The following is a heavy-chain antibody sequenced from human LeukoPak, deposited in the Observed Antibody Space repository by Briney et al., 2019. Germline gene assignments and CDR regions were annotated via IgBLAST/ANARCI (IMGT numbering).Heavy chain of an antibody. J-gene: IGHJ5*02. D-gene: IGHD1-1*01. V-gene: IGHV4-39*01. CDR2: IYYSGRT. CDR3: WRHHHDPRFDP. Sequence: LETVSLTCTVSGGSLSGSSYYWGWVRQPPDRGVEWVGSIYYSGRTYYSPSLKSRATISVDTSKNQFSLKLGSVSVAETAVYFCWRHHHDPRFDPWGQGTLVTVSS. CDR1: GGSLSGSSYY.